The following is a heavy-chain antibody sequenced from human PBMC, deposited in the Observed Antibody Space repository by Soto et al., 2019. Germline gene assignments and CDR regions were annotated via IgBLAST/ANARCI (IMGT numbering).Heavy chain of an antibody. J-gene: IGHJ4*02. Sequence: QVHLVESGGGGVQPGGSLRLSCAASGFTFSNYAMHWVRQAPGKGLEWVAIISFDGSNRFYRDSVKGRFTISRDNSRNTLYLEMSSLRAEDTAVYFCAKDLSYCSGGSCYQHDGSDNWGQGTLVTVSS. V-gene: IGHV3-30*18. CDR2: ISFDGSNR. CDR1: GFTFSNYA. D-gene: IGHD2-15*01. CDR3: AKDLSYCSGGSCYQHDGSDN.